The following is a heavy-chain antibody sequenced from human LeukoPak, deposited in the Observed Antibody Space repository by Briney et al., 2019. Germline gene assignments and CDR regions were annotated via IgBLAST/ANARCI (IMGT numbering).Heavy chain of an antibody. D-gene: IGHD2-15*01. V-gene: IGHV3-66*01. CDR3: ASIYCSGGSCSRKDFDY. CDR1: GFTASSNY. J-gene: IGHJ4*02. CDR2: IYSGGST. Sequence: GGSLRLSCAASGFTASSNYMSWGRHAPGKGLECVSVIYSGGSTYYADSVKGRFTISRDNSKNTLYLQMNSLRAEDTAMYYCASIYCSGGSCSRKDFDYWGQGTLVTVSS.